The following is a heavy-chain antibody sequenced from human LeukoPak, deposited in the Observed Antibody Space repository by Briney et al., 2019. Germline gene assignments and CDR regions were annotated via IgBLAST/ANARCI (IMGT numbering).Heavy chain of an antibody. Sequence: GGSLRLSCAAPGFSLSDHWMTWVRQAPGKGLECVGNIKFDGSEIYYLDSVRGRFSISRDNAKNSLYLQMNSLRVEDTAVYYCTRDLNHDSSGWGQGTLVTVSS. CDR3: TRDLNHDSSG. V-gene: IGHV3-7*01. CDR1: GFSLSDHW. CDR2: IKFDGSEI. J-gene: IGHJ4*02. D-gene: IGHD3-22*01.